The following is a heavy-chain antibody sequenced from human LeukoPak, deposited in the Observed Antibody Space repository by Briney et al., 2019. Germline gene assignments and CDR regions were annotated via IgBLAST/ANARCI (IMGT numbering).Heavy chain of an antibody. CDR2: ISTSGGTI. CDR1: GFTFSSYE. D-gene: IGHD4-23*01. Sequence: GGALRLSCTASGFTFSSYEMNWVRQAPGKGLEWVSHISTSGGTIYYADSVKGRFTISRDNAKNSLHLQMNSLRAEDTAVYYCARDSYYGGTQDYWGQGTLVTVSS. V-gene: IGHV3-48*03. CDR3: ARDSYYGGTQDY. J-gene: IGHJ4*02.